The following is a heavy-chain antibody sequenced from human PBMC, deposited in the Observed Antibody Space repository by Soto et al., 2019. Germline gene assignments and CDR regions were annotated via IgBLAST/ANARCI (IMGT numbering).Heavy chain of an antibody. Sequence: QVHLVQSGAEVKKPGASVRVSCKASGYSFTANSMHWVRQAPGEGLEWMGWINPNNGGTNYARKFQGWVTMTRDTSISTAYMDLTSLKSDVTAVYYCAMQRSGVVYWGQGTLVTVSS. V-gene: IGHV1-2*04. J-gene: IGHJ4*02. CDR1: GYSFTANS. CDR2: INPNNGGT. CDR3: AMQRSGVVY. D-gene: IGHD6-25*01.